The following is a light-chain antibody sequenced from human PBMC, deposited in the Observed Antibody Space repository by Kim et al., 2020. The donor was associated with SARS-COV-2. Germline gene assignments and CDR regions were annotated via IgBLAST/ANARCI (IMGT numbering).Light chain of an antibody. CDR3: QQSYSTPRG. V-gene: IGKV1-39*01. Sequence: ASVGDRVTITCRASQSISSYLNWYQQKPGKAPKLLIYAASSLQSGVPSRFSGNGSGTDFTLTISSLQPEDFATYYCQQSYSTPRGFGQGTKVEIK. CDR1: QSISSY. CDR2: AAS. J-gene: IGKJ1*01.